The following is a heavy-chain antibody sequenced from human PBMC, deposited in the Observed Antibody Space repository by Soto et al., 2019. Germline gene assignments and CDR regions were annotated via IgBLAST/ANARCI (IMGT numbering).Heavy chain of an antibody. J-gene: IGHJ3*01. Sequence: DVQLLESGGGLVQPGGSLRLSCAASGFTFSSYAMSWVRQAPGKGLEWVSGISGSGGSTNYADSVKGRFTISRDNSKNTLYLQMNSLRAEDTAVYYCAKDPVAARVREAFDVWGQGTMVTVSS. CDR2: ISGSGGST. CDR1: GFTFSSYA. CDR3: AKDPVAARVREAFDV. D-gene: IGHD2-15*01. V-gene: IGHV3-23*01.